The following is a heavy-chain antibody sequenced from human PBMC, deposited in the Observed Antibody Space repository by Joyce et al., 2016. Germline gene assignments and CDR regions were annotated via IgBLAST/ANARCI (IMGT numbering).Heavy chain of an antibody. CDR3: ARSPSNSWHTFDS. D-gene: IGHD2-2*01. CDR1: GFTFNRYA. Sequence: QVQLVESGGGVAQPGRSLRLSCAASGFTFNRYAMQWVRQTPGTGLEWVAVISPDGCKKFYSDSVKDRFIISRDNSNKMVFVQMNSLRVEDTGVYYCARSPSNSWHTFDSWGQGTLVSVSS. CDR2: ISPDGCKK. J-gene: IGHJ4*02. V-gene: IGHV3-30-3*01.